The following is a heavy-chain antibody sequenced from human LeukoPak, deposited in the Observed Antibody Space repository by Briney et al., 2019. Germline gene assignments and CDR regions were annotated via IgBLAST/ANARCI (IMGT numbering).Heavy chain of an antibody. Sequence: GGSLRLSCAASGFTFSSYWMIWVRQAPGKGLEWVANIKQDGSEKYHVDSVKGRFTISRDNAKNSLYLQMNSLRVEDTAVYYCARAVDDYVWGSYRSPCHWGQGTLVTVSS. D-gene: IGHD3-16*02. CDR1: GFTFSSYW. J-gene: IGHJ4*02. CDR3: ARAVDDYVWGSYRSPCH. V-gene: IGHV3-7*05. CDR2: IKQDGSEK.